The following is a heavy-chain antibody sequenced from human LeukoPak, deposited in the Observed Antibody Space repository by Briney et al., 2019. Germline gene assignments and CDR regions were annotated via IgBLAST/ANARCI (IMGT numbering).Heavy chain of an antibody. V-gene: IGHV4-39*01. J-gene: IGHJ4*02. CDR2: IYYSGST. Sequence: SETLSLTCTVSGGSISSYYWGWIRQPPGKGLEWNGSIYYSGSTYYNPSLKSRVTISVDTSKNQFSLKLSSVTAADTAVYYCARHLKLPYFDYWGQGTLVTVSS. CDR3: ARHLKLPYFDY. CDR1: GGSISSYY. D-gene: IGHD1-26*01.